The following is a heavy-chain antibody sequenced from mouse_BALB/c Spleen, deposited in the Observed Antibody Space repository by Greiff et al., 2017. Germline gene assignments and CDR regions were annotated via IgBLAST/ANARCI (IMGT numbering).Heavy chain of an antibody. CDR1: GFTFSSYG. V-gene: IGHV5-6*03. Sequence: DVMLVESGGGLVKPGGSLKLSCAASGFTFSSYGMSWVRQTPDKRLEWVATISSGGSYTYYPDSVKGRFTISRDNAKNTLYLQMSSLKSEDTAMYYCARHGYDYAMDDWGQGTSVTVSS. CDR2: ISSGGSYT. J-gene: IGHJ4*01. D-gene: IGHD1-2*01. CDR3: ARHGYDYAMDD.